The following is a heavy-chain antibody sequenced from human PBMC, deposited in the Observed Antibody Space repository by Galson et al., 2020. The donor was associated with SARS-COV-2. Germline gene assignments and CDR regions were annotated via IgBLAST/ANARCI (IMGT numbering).Heavy chain of an antibody. D-gene: IGHD3-22*01. Sequence: GGSLKLSGAASGFTNSSYGMHWVRQAPGKGLEWVAVIWYDGSNKYYADSVKGRFTISRDNSKNTLYLQMNSLRAEDTAVYYCARDWARGTSGYHDYWGQGTLVTVSS. CDR2: IWYDGSNK. V-gene: IGHV3-33*01. CDR3: ARDWARGTSGYHDY. CDR1: GFTNSSYG. J-gene: IGHJ4*02.